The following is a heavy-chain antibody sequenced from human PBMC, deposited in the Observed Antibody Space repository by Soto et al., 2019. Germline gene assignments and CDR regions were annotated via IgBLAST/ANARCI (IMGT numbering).Heavy chain of an antibody. CDR2: IIPNNGGT. CDR3: ARGTFDSSGDYFAGWFGP. J-gene: IGHJ5*02. V-gene: IGHV1-2*02. D-gene: IGHD3-22*01. Sequence: GASVKVSCKASGYTFTGYYMHWVRQAPGQGLEWMGWIIPNNGGTKYAQKFQDRVTMTRDTSISTAYMELSRLRSDDKAVYYCARGTFDSSGDYFAGWFGPWGQGTLVTVSS. CDR1: GYTFTGYY.